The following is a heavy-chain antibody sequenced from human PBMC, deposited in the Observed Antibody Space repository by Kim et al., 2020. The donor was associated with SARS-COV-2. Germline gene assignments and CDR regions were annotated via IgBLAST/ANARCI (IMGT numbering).Heavy chain of an antibody. V-gene: IGHV3-11*06. CDR3: ARGVWNAYYFDY. J-gene: IGHJ4*02. CDR2: ISSSSSYT. CDR1: GFTFSDYY. Sequence: GGSLRLSCAASGFTFSDYYMSWIRQAPGKGLEWVSYISSSSSYTNYADSVKGRFTISRDNAKNSLYLQMNSLRAEDTAVYYCARGVWNAYYFDYWGQGTLVTVSS. D-gene: IGHD1-1*01.